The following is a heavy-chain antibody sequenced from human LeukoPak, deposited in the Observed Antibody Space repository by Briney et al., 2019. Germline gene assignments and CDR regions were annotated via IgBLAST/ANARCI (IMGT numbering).Heavy chain of an antibody. CDR3: ARDDVAWNDVHWFDP. V-gene: IGHV3-21*01. CDR1: GFTFSYYT. CDR2: ISSTTTYI. J-gene: IGHJ5*02. D-gene: IGHD1-1*01. Sequence: GGSLRLSCAASGFTFSYYTMNWVRQAPGKGLEWVSSISSTTTYIYYADSVQGRFTTSRDNAKNSLYLQMSSLRAEDTAVYYCARDDVAWNDVHWFDPWGQGTLVTVSS.